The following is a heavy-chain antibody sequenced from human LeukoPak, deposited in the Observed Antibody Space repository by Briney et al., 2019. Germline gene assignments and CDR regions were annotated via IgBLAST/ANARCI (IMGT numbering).Heavy chain of an antibody. Sequence: LETLSLTCTVSGGSISTSDLYWTWIRQPPRKGLEWIGEINHSGSTNYNPSLKSRVSISLDTSKNQFSLNLNSVTAADTAVYYCARVEVDATAYTWFDPWGQGTLVTVPS. J-gene: IGHJ5*02. V-gene: IGHV4-39*07. CDR1: GGSISTSDLY. CDR2: INHSGST. CDR3: ARVEVDATAYTWFDP. D-gene: IGHD2-15*01.